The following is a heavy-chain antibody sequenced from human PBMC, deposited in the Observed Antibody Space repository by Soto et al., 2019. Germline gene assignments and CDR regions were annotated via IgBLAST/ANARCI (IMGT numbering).Heavy chain of an antibody. CDR1: GFTFSSYG. Sequence: GGSLRLSCAASGFTFSSYGMHWVRQAPGKGLEWVAVIWYDGSNKYYADSVKGRFTISRDNSKNTLYLQMNSLGAEDTAVYYCAREALDSSSTPYYYYGMDVWGQGTTVTVSS. J-gene: IGHJ6*02. CDR3: AREALDSSSTPYYYYGMDV. D-gene: IGHD6-6*01. CDR2: IWYDGSNK. V-gene: IGHV3-33*01.